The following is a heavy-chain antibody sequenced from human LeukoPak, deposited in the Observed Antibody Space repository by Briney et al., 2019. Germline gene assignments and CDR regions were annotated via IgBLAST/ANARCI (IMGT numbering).Heavy chain of an antibody. V-gene: IGHV3-30*18. D-gene: IGHD4-17*01. J-gene: IGHJ4*02. CDR2: ISYDGSNK. CDR3: AKGVVDVAYGDYDDLDY. Sequence: GGSLRLSCAASGFTFTTYGMHWVRQAPGKGLEWVAVISYDGSNKYYADSVKGRFTISRDNSKNTLYLQMNSLRAEDTAVYYCAKGVVDVAYGDYDDLDYWGQGTLVTVSS. CDR1: GFTFTTYG.